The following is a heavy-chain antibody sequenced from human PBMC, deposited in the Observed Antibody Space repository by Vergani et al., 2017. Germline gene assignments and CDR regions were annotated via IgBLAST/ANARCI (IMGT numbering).Heavy chain of an antibody. J-gene: IGHJ3*02. CDR1: GFTFNNYA. V-gene: IGHV3-23*01. D-gene: IGHD6-19*01. Sequence: EVQLLESGGGLVQPGGSLRLSCAASGFTFNNYAMSWVRQAPGKGLEWVSAISGSGGSTYYADSVKGRFTISRDNSKNTLYLQMNSLRAEDTAVYYCATPIRSSGWHDAFDIWGQGTMVTVSS. CDR2: ISGSGGST. CDR3: ATPIRSSGWHDAFDI.